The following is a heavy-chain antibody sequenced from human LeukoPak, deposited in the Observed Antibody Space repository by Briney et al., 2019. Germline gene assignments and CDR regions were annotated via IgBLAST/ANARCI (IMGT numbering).Heavy chain of an antibody. V-gene: IGHV3-21*04. CDR3: AKEIDLYYYYGMDV. Sequence: GGSLRLSCAASGFTFSSYSMNWVRQAPGKGLEWVSSISSSSSYIYYADSVKGRFTISRDNSKNTLYLQMNSLRAEDTAVYYCAKEIDLYYYYGMDVWGQGTTVTVSS. J-gene: IGHJ6*02. D-gene: IGHD3-22*01. CDR1: GFTFSSYS. CDR2: ISSSSSYI.